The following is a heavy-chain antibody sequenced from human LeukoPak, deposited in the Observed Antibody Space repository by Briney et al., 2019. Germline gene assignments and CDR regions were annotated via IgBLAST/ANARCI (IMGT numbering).Heavy chain of an antibody. CDR2: IHYSGST. D-gene: IGHD2-21*02. CDR3: ASRAAFCGDDCFRFDY. J-gene: IGHJ4*02. V-gene: IGHV4-59*01. CDR1: GGSISGYY. Sequence: SETLSLTCTVSGGSISGYYWSWIRQPPGKGLEWIGYIHYSGSTRYNPSLENRVTISVDTSKNQFSLNLTSVTAADTAVYCCASRAAFCGDDCFRFDYWGQGTLVTVSS.